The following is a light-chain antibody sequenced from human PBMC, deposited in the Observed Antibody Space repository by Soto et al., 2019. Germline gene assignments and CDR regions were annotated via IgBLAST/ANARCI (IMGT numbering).Light chain of an antibody. CDR3: SSYTTTNTLWV. Sequence: QSALTQPASVSGSPGQSITIPCTGTSSDVGAYDYVSWYQQNPGKAPKLIISEVSDRPSGVSNRFSGSKSGNTASLTISGLQAEDEADYFCSSYTTTNTLWVFGGGTKLTVL. CDR2: EVS. J-gene: IGLJ3*02. CDR1: SSDVGAYDY. V-gene: IGLV2-14*01.